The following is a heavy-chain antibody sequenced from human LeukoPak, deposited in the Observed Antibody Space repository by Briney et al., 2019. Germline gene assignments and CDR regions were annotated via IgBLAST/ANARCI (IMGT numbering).Heavy chain of an antibody. CDR1: GFTFSSYA. CDR2: ISGSGGST. CDR3: AKEELAYCGGDCYSHDY. J-gene: IGHJ4*02. V-gene: IGHV3-23*01. D-gene: IGHD2-21*02. Sequence: QPGGSLRLSCAASGFTFSSYAMSWVRQAPGKGLEWVSAISGSGGSTYYADSVKGRFTISRDNSKNTLYLQMNSLRAEDTAVYYGAKEELAYCGGDCYSHDYWGQGTLVTVSS.